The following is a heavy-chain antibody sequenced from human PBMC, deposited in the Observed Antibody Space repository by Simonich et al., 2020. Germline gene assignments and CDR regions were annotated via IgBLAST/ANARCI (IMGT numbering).Heavy chain of an antibody. V-gene: IGHV1-8*03. CDR3: ARTYSGSYYYFDY. J-gene: IGHJ4*02. CDR2: KNPNSGNT. CDR1: GYTFTSYD. Sequence: QVQLVQSGAEVKKPGASVKVSCKASGYTFTSYDINWVQQATGQGLEWIGWKNPNSGNTGYAQKFQGRVTITRNTSISTAYMELSSLRSEDTAVYYCARTYSGSYYYFDYWGQGTLVTVSS. D-gene: IGHD1-26*01.